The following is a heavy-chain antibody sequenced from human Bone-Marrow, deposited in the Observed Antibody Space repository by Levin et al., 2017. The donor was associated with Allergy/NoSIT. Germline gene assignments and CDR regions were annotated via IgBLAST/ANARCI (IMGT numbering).Heavy chain of an antibody. D-gene: IGHD1-7*01. J-gene: IGHJ4*02. CDR1: GFSFSTYC. V-gene: IGHV3-23*01. CDR2: ISGDGGRT. CDR3: AKEKFLTGTFSPMDH. Sequence: GGSLRLSCVASGFSFSTYCMGWVRQAPGKGLEWVTSISGDGGRTYYADFVRGRFTISRDNSKNTLSLEMNSLRAEDTAIYYCAKEKFLTGTFSPMDHWGQGTLVTLSS.